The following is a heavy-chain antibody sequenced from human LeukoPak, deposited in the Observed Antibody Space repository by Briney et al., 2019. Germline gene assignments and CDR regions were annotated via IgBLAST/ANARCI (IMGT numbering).Heavy chain of an antibody. Sequence: SETLSLTCTVSGGSISSYYWSWIRQPAGKGLEWIGRIYTSGSTNYNPSLKSRVTMSVDTSKNQFSLKLSSVTAADTAVYYCARERMTTVSLRFDPWGQGTLVTVSS. D-gene: IGHD4-11*01. V-gene: IGHV4-4*07. J-gene: IGHJ5*02. CDR1: GGSISSYY. CDR2: IYTSGST. CDR3: ARERMTTVSLRFDP.